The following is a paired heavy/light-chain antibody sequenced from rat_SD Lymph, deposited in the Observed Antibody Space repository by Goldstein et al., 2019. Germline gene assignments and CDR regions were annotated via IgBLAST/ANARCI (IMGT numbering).Heavy chain of an antibody. D-gene: IGHD1-7*01. CDR1: GFTFSTAW. Sequence: EVQLVETGGGLVQPGKSLKLTCATSGFTFSTAWMHWVRQSPEKRLEWIARIKDKSNNYATDYVESVKGRFTISRDDSKSSVYLQMNSLKEEDTATYYCLSMGYWGQGVMVTVSS. CDR2: IKDKSNNYAT. J-gene: IGHJ2*01. V-gene: IGHV6-13*01. CDR3: LSMGY.
Light chain of an antibody. CDR1: QNVGIN. CDR3: LQHNSYPHT. Sequence: NTVMTQSPTSMFTSVGDRVTMSCKASQNVGINVGWYQQKTGQSPKRLIYWASNRDTGVPDRFTGSGSGTDFTLTISNMQAEDPAIYYCLQHNSYPHTFGAGTKLELK. V-gene: IGKV6S4*01. J-gene: IGKJ2-1*01. CDR2: WAS.